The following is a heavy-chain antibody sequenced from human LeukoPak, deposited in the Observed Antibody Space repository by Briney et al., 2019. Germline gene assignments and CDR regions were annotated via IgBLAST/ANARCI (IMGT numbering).Heavy chain of an antibody. CDR1: GGSISSGGYY. CDR3: ARDQDSHGFFDY. V-gene: IGHV4-31*03. CDR2: IYYSGST. J-gene: IGHJ4*02. Sequence: SETLSLTCTVSGGSISSGGYYWSWIRQHPGKGLEWIGYIYYSGSTYYNPSLKSRVTISVDTSKNQFSLKLSSVTAADTAVYYCARDQDSHGFFDYWGQGTLVTVSS. D-gene: IGHD5-18*01.